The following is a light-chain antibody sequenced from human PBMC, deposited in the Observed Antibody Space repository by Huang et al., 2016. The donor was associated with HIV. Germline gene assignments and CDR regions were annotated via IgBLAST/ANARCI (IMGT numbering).Light chain of an antibody. CDR1: QTISSF. CDR2: ATS. J-gene: IGKJ4*01. CDR3: QQRTNWPL. V-gene: IGKV3-11*01. Sequence: EVVLTQSPATLSLSLGERATLSCRASQTISSFLAWYQQKPGQSPRLLIYATSKRATGVPARFSGSGSETDFTLTISSLEPEDFAVYYCQQRTNWPLFGGGTRLEIK.